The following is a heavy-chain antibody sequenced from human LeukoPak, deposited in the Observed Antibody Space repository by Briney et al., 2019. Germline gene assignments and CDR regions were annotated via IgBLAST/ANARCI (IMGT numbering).Heavy chain of an antibody. J-gene: IGHJ6*03. CDR3: AEGDYMDV. V-gene: IGHV3-7*01. CDR1: GFTFSSSW. CDR2: INQDGSAK. Sequence: PGESLRLSCAASGFTFSSSWTSWVRQAPGKGLEWVANINQDGSAKQYADSVKGRFTISRDNAKNSLYVQMNSLRGEDAAVYYCAEGDYMDVWGKGTTVTVSS.